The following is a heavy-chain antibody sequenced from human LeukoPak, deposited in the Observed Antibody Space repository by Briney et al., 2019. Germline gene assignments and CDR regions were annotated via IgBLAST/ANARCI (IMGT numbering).Heavy chain of an antibody. J-gene: IGHJ4*02. CDR2: ISTSSSFL. CDR1: GFTFSRYS. D-gene: IGHD1-26*01. CDR3: ARGAMKTNYYHDYFDY. V-gene: IGHV3-21*01. Sequence: GGSLRLSCAASGFTFSRYSMNWVRQAPGKGLEWVSSISTSSSFLYYADSVKGRFTISRDNAKNSLYLQMNSLRVEDTAVYYCARGAMKTNYYHDYFDYWGQGTLVTVSS.